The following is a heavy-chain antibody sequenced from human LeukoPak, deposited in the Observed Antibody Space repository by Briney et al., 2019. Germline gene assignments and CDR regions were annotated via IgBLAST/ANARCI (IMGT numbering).Heavy chain of an antibody. J-gene: IGHJ4*02. Sequence: PGGSLRLSCATSGFTFSSYWMSWVRQAPGKGLEWVANIKQDGSEKYYVDSVKGRFTISRDNAKNSLYLQMNCLRAEDTAVYYCARDTYGYFGGIDYWGQGTLVTVSS. CDR3: ARDTYGYFGGIDY. D-gene: IGHD5-18*01. CDR1: GFTFSSYW. V-gene: IGHV3-7*01. CDR2: IKQDGSEK.